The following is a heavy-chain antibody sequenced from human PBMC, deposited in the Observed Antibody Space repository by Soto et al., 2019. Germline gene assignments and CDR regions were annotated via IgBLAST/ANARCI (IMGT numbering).Heavy chain of an antibody. CDR1: GYSFTSYW. J-gene: IGHJ6*02. D-gene: IGHD2-15*01. Sequence: GESLKISCQGSGYSFTSYWIGWVRQMPGKGLEWMGIIYPGDSDTRYSPSFQGQVTISADKSISTAYLQWSSLKASDTAMYYCARRCSGGSCYSGGTNYYGMDVWGQGTTVTVSS. CDR3: ARRCSGGSCYSGGTNYYGMDV. CDR2: IYPGDSDT. V-gene: IGHV5-51*01.